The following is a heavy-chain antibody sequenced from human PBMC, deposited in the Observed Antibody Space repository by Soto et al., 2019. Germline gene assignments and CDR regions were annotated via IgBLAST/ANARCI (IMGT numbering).Heavy chain of an antibody. CDR1: GYTFTSYG. CDR2: ISAYNGNT. V-gene: IGHV1-18*01. J-gene: IGHJ5*02. D-gene: IGHD3-10*01. CDR3: ARGSTIFGRPLQFDP. Sequence: GASVKVSCKASGYTFTSYGISWVRQAPGQGLEWMGWISAYNGNTNYAQKLQGRVTMTTDTSTSTAYMELRSLRSDDTAVYYCARGSTIFGRPLQFDPWGQGTLVTVSS.